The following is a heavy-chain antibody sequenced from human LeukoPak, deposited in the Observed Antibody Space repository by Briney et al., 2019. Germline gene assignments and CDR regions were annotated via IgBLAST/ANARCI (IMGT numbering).Heavy chain of an antibody. Sequence: SETLSLTCAVYGGSFSGYYWSWIRQPPGKGLEWIGEINHSGSTNYNPSLKSRVTISVDTSKNQFSLKLSSVTAADTAVYYCAGYVLRFLEWLGGYYYGMDVWGQGTTVTVSS. CDR2: INHSGST. J-gene: IGHJ6*02. D-gene: IGHD3-3*01. CDR3: AGYVLRFLEWLGGYYYGMDV. V-gene: IGHV4-34*01. CDR1: GGSFSGYY.